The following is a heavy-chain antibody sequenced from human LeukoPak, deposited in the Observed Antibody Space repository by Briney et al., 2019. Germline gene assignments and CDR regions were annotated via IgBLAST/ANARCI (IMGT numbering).Heavy chain of an antibody. J-gene: IGHJ4*02. CDR1: GGSISSGDYY. Sequence: SETLSLTCTVSGGSISSGDYYWSWIRQPPGKGLEWIGYIYYSGSTYYNPSLKSRVTISVDTSKNQFSLKLSSVTAADTAVYYCARTYYDSGGYHVSTDYWGQGTLVTVSS. CDR3: ARTYYDSGGYHVSTDY. V-gene: IGHV4-30-4*01. D-gene: IGHD3-22*01. CDR2: IYYSGST.